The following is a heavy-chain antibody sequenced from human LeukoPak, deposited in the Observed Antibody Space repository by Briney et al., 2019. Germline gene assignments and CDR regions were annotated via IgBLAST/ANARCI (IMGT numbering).Heavy chain of an antibody. J-gene: IGHJ4*02. CDR2: IKQDGSEK. CDR1: GFTFSSYA. CDR3: ARGGQAGTGDF. Sequence: GGSLRLSCAASGFTFSSYAMHWVRQAPGKGLEWVANIKQDGSEKFHVDSVKGRFTISRDNAKDSLYLEMNSLRAEDTAVYYCARGGQAGTGDFWGQGTLVTVSS. V-gene: IGHV3-7*01. D-gene: IGHD3-10*01.